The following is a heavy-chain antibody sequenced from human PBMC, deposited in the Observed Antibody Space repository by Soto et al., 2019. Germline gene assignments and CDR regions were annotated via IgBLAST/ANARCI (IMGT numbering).Heavy chain of an antibody. J-gene: IGHJ4*02. D-gene: IGHD1-26*01. Sequence: GPGVKKPGASVKVSCEASGDTFISYGISWVRQAPGQGLEWMGWISAYNGNTNHAQKFQGRVTMTTDTSTSTAYMELRSLRSDDTAVYYCARGGRELLQADYWGQGTLVTVSS. V-gene: IGHV1-18*04. CDR1: GDTFISYG. CDR3: ARGGRELLQADY. CDR2: ISAYNGNT.